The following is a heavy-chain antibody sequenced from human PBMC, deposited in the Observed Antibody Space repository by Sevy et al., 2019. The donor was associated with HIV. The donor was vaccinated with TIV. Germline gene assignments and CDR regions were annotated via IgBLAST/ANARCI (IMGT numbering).Heavy chain of an antibody. V-gene: IGHV4-59*01. CDR1: GDSISSYY. Sequence: SETLSLTCTVSGDSISSYYWSWIRQPPGKGLEWIGYIFYNGITNYSPSLKSRVTISVDTSKNQFSLKLSSATASDTAVYYCARSIAAPRGMDVWGQGTTVTVSS. CDR2: IFYNGIT. CDR3: ARSIAAPRGMDV. D-gene: IGHD6-6*01. J-gene: IGHJ6*02.